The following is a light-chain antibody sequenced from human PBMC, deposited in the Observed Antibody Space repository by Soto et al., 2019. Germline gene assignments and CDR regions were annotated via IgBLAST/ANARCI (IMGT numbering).Light chain of an antibody. Sequence: QLVLTQPPSSFASPGESARLTCTLPSDINVGSYNIYWYQQKPGRPPKYLLNYFSDSDKGLGSGVPSSFSGSKDASATAGISLFARLQSDDDADYCCSSWPFNAPLAFGGGTKLTVL. CDR3: SSWPFNAPLA. V-gene: IGLV5-37*01. CDR1: SDINVGSYN. CDR2: YFSDSDK. J-gene: IGLJ2*01.